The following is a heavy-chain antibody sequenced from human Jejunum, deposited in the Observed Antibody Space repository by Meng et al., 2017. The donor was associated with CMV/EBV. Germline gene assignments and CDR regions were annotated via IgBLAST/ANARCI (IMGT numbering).Heavy chain of an antibody. CDR1: FTFNSYA. V-gene: IGHV3-30*03. J-gene: IGHJ4*02. CDR2: ISFNGRNQ. D-gene: IGHD3-22*01. Sequence: FTFNSYARDWVRPAPGKGLGCVAFISFNGRNQYYAGSVKGRFTVSRDDSKNTVYLEMNDLRPEDTAVYFCARQQGYFDSTMAYFDSWGQGALVTVSS. CDR3: ARQQGYFDSTMAYFDS.